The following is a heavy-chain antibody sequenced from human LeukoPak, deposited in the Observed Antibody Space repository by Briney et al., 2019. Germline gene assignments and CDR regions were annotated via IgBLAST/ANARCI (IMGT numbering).Heavy chain of an antibody. CDR3: ARGLGWLQSHFEY. CDR1: GGSISNYY. Sequence: SETLSLTCTVSGGSISNYYWSWIRQPPGKGLEWIGYVHYSGTTNYSPSLKSRVSISIDTSKNQFSLESTSVTAADTAIYYCARGLGWLQSHFEYWGQGTLVAVSS. CDR2: VHYSGTT. J-gene: IGHJ4*02. D-gene: IGHD5-24*01. V-gene: IGHV4-59*01.